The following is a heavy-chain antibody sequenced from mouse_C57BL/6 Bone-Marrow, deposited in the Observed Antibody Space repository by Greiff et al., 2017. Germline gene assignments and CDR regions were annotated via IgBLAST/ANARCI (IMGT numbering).Heavy chain of an antibody. V-gene: IGHV2-6*01. J-gene: IGHJ3*01. CDR3: ASYYGSRGAWFAY. CDR1: GFSLTSSG. CDR2: IWGVGST. Sequence: VMLVESGPGLVAPSQSLSITCTVSGFSLTSSGVDWVRQSPGKGLEWLGVIWGVGSTNYNSALKSRLSISKDNSKSQVFLKMNSLQTDDTAMYYCASYYGSRGAWFAYWGQGTLVTVSA. D-gene: IGHD1-1*01.